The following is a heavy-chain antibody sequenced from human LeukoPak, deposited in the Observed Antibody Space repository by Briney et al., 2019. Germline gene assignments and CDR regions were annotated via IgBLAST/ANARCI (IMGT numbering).Heavy chain of an antibody. Sequence: SETLSLTCAVYGGSFSGYYWSWIRQPPGKGPEWIGEINHSGSTNYNPSLKSRVTISVDTSKNRFSLKLSSVTAADTAVYYCARVGGIAAAYYWGQGTLVTVSS. CDR1: GGSFSGYY. V-gene: IGHV4-34*01. CDR3: ARVGGIAAAYY. J-gene: IGHJ4*02. D-gene: IGHD6-13*01. CDR2: INHSGST.